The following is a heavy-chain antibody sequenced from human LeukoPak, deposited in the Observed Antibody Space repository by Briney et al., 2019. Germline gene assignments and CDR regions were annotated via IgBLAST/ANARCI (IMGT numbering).Heavy chain of an antibody. CDR2: IYTSGST. J-gene: IGHJ4*02. CDR1: GGSISSDSYY. Sequence: PSETLSLTCTVSGGSISSDSYYWSWIRQPAGKGLEWIGRIYTSGSTNYNPSLKSRVTISVDTSKNQFSLKLSSVTAADTAVYYCARVYYDSSGYSDYFDYWGQGTLVTVSS. V-gene: IGHV4-61*02. CDR3: ARVYYDSSGYSDYFDY. D-gene: IGHD3-22*01.